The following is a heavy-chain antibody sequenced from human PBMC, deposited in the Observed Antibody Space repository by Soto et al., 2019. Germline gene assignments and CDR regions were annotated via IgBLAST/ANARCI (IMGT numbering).Heavy chain of an antibody. V-gene: IGHV3-15*07. D-gene: IGHD3-3*01. CDR3: TTSISGLVTGH. J-gene: IGHJ4*02. Sequence: EVQLVESGGGLVKPGGSLRLSCAASGFTFSNAWMNWVRQAPGKGLEWVGRIRSNADGGTADYAAPVKGRFTFSRDDSQNTLFLQMNSLKTEDTAVYFCTTSISGLVTGHWVQGTLVTVSS. CDR2: IRSNADGGTA. CDR1: GFTFSNAW.